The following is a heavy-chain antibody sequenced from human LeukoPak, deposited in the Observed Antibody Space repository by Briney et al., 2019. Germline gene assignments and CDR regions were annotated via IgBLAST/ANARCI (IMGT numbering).Heavy chain of an antibody. D-gene: IGHD2-2*01. CDR2: IIPIFGTA. J-gene: IGHJ5*02. CDR3: ARGSEPLGYCSSTSCLNWFDP. CDR1: GGTFSSYA. Sequence: SVKVSCKASGGTFSSYAISWVRQAPGQGLEWMGGIIPIFGTANYAQKFQGRVTITTDESTSTAYMELSSLRSEDTAVYYCARGSEPLGYCSSTSCLNWFDPWGQGTLVTVSS. V-gene: IGHV1-69*05.